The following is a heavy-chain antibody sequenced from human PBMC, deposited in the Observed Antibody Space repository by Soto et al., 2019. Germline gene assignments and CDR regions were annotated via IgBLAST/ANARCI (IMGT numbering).Heavy chain of an antibody. D-gene: IGHD3-10*01. J-gene: IGHJ6*02. CDR2: LHSGGDT. Sequence: GGSLRLSCASSGGPVSSNYMTWVRQAPGKGLEWVSVLHSGGDTYYANSVKGRFTISRHDSTNTLFLQMNSLTPEDTAVYYCARDGPYYYASRMDVWGQGTTVTVSS. CDR3: ARDGPYYYASRMDV. CDR1: GGPVSSNY. V-gene: IGHV3-53*04.